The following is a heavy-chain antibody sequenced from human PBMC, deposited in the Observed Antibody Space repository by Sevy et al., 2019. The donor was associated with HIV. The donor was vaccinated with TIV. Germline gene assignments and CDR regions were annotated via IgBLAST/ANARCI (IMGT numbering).Heavy chain of an antibody. CDR1: GYTLTELS. V-gene: IGHV1-24*01. CDR2: FDPEDGEK. J-gene: IGHJ4*02. Sequence: ASVKVSCKVSGYTLTELSMHWVRQAPGKGLEWMGGFDPEDGEKIYAQTFQGRVTMTEDTSTDTAYMELSSLRSEDTAVYYCATVNRVVPAAPSAVPYFDYWGQGTLVTVSS. CDR3: ATVNRVVPAAPSAVPYFDY. D-gene: IGHD2-2*01.